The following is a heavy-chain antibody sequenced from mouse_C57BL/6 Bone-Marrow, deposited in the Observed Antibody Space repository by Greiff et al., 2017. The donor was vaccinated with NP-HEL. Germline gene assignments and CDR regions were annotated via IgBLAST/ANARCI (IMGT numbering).Heavy chain of an antibody. Sequence: EVMLVESGGGLVQPGGSLKLSCAASGFTFSDYGMAWVRQAPRKGPEWVAFISNLAYSIYYADTVTGRFTISSENAKNTLYLEMSSLRSEDTAMYYCASSYYGSSYSFAYWGQGTLVTVSA. J-gene: IGHJ3*01. V-gene: IGHV5-15*01. D-gene: IGHD1-1*01. CDR3: ASSYYGSSYSFAY. CDR2: ISNLAYSI. CDR1: GFTFSDYG.